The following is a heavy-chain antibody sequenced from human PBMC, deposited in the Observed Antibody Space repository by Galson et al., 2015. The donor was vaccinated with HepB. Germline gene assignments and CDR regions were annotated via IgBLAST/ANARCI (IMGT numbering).Heavy chain of an antibody. D-gene: IGHD2-15*01. Sequence: SLRLSCAASGFSFSSYSMHWVRQAPGKGLEWVSSISSSSYIYYADSVKGRFTISRDNAKSSLYLQMNSLRAEDTAVYYCARAGAASLHAFDIWGQGTMVTVSS. V-gene: IGHV3-21*01. J-gene: IGHJ3*02. CDR2: ISSSSYI. CDR3: ARAGAASLHAFDI. CDR1: GFSFSSYS.